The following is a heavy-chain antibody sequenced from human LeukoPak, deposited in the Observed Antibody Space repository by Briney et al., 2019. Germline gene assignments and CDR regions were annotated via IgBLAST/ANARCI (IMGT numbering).Heavy chain of an antibody. J-gene: IGHJ4*02. Sequence: GGSLRLSCAASGFTFSNYSMNWVRQAPGKGLEWVSSISSSSSYIYYADSVKGRFTISRDNAKNSLYLQMNSLRAEDTAVYYCARDNYYDSSGLGYWGQGTLVTVSS. CDR2: ISSSSSYI. CDR1: GFTFSNYS. D-gene: IGHD3-22*01. CDR3: ARDNYYDSSGLGY. V-gene: IGHV3-21*01.